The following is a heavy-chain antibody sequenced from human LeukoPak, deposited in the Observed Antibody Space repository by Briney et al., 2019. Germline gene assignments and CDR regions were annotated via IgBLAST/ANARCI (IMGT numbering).Heavy chain of an antibody. V-gene: IGHV1-2*02. CDR3: ARSRAAAGYYFDY. J-gene: IGHJ4*02. D-gene: IGHD6-13*01. CDR1: GYTFTGYY. Sequence: GASVKVSCKASGYTFTGYYMEWVRQAPGQGLEWMGWINPNSGGTNYAQKFQGRVTMTRDTSISTAYMELSRLRSDDTAVYYCARSRAAAGYYFDYWGQGTLVTVSS. CDR2: INPNSGGT.